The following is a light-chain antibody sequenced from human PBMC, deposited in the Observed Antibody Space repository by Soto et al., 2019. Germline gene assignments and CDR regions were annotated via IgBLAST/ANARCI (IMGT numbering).Light chain of an antibody. J-gene: IGKJ3*01. Sequence: EIVLTQSPGTLSLSPGERATLSCRASQSVSSSYLAWYQQKPGPAPRLLIYGASSRATGIPDRFSGSGSGTDFTLTISRLEPEDFPVYYRQQYGSSPRFTFGPGTKVDIK. CDR2: GAS. CDR1: QSVSSSY. V-gene: IGKV3-20*01. CDR3: QQYGSSPRFT.